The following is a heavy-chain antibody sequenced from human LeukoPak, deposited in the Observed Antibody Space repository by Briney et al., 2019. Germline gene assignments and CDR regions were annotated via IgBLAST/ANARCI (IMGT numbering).Heavy chain of an antibody. CDR1: GFTFSSYG. D-gene: IGHD4-17*01. V-gene: IGHV3-33*06. CDR3: AKDSRYGDCFDY. Sequence: PGGSLRLSCAASGFTFSSYGMHWVRQAPGKGLEWVAVIWYDGSNKYYADSVKGRFTISRDNSKNTLYLQMNSLRAEDTAVYYCAKDSRYGDCFDYWGQGTLVTVSS. CDR2: IWYDGSNK. J-gene: IGHJ4*02.